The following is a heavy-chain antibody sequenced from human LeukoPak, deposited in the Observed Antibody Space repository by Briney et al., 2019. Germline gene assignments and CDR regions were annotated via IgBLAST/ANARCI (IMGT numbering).Heavy chain of an antibody. CDR2: ISSTSSYI. Sequence: GGSLRLSCAASGFTFSSYTMNWVRQAPGKGLEWVSPISSTSSYIYYADSVKGRFTISRDNAKNSLYLQMNSLRAEDTAVYYCARGHSSSWYNWFDPWGQGTLVTVSS. CDR3: ARGHSSSWYNWFDP. V-gene: IGHV3-21*01. D-gene: IGHD6-13*01. CDR1: GFTFSSYT. J-gene: IGHJ5*02.